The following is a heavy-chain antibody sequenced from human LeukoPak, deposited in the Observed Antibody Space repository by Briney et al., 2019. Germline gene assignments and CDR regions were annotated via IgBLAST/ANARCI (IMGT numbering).Heavy chain of an antibody. J-gene: IGHJ4*02. D-gene: IGHD3/OR15-3a*01. Sequence: GGSLRLSCATSGFIFSGYYMSWIRQAPGKGLEWVSYISGGGNDISYADSVKGRFTTSRDNAKGSLYLQMNSLRAADTAVYYCGTHAGRTGSDDWGQGTLVTVSS. CDR1: GFIFSGYY. CDR2: ISGGGNDI. V-gene: IGHV3-11*01. CDR3: GTHAGRTGSDD.